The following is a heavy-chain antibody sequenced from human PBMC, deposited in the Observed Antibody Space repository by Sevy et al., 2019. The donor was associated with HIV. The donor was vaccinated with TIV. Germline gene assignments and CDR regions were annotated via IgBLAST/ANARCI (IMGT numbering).Heavy chain of an antibody. Sequence: GGSLRLSCAASGFTFSSYGMHWVRQAPGKGLEWVAVISYDDSNKYYADSVKGRFTISRDNSRSTVFLQMNSLRPEDTAVYYCGKDYDWEAIVGTLVKAFHIWGQWTMVTVSS. CDR1: GFTFSSYG. J-gene: IGHJ3*02. CDR3: GKDYDWEAIVGTLVKAFHI. V-gene: IGHV3-30*18. D-gene: IGHD1-26*01. CDR2: ISYDDSNK.